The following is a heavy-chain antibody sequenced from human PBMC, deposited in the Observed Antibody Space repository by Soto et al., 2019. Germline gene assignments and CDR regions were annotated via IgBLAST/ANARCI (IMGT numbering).Heavy chain of an antibody. J-gene: IGHJ3*02. D-gene: IGHD3-10*01. Sequence: ASVKVSCKASGYTFTNYGITWVRQAPGQGLEWMGWISNYNGKTNYAQILQGRVTMTTNTSTSTAYMELRSLRSDDTAAYYCARGLGRFGELMRRAFDIWGQGTMVTVSS. CDR1: GYTFTNYG. CDR2: ISNYNGKT. CDR3: ARGLGRFGELMRRAFDI. V-gene: IGHV1-18*01.